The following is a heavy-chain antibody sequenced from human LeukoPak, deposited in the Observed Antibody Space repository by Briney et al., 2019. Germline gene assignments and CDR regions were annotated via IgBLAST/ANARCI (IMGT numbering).Heavy chain of an antibody. Sequence: GGSLRLSCAASGFTFSNAWMSWVRQAPGKGLEWVGRIKSKTDGGTTDYAAPVKGRFTISRDDSKNTLYLQMNSLKTEDTAVYYCTTAPASLWFGELGFYYYYYYMDVWGKGTTVTVSS. CDR2: IKSKTDGGTT. CDR3: TTAPASLWFGELGFYYYYYYMDV. V-gene: IGHV3-15*01. J-gene: IGHJ6*03. D-gene: IGHD3-10*01. CDR1: GFTFSNAW.